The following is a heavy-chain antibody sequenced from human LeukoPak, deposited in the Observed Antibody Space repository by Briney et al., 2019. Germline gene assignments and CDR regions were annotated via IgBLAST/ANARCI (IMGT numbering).Heavy chain of an antibody. CDR1: GGSFSGYY. Sequence: SETLSLTCAVYGGSFSGYYWSWIRQPPGKGLELIGEINHSGSTNYNPSLKSRVTISVDTSKNQFSLKLSSVTAADTAVYYCARTSIYYDSSRYRSWGQGTLVTVSS. J-gene: IGHJ5*02. CDR3: ARTSIYYDSSRYRS. CDR2: INHSGST. V-gene: IGHV4-34*01. D-gene: IGHD3-22*01.